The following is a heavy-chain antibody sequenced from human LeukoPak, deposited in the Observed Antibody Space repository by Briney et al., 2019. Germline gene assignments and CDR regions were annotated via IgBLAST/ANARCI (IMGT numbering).Heavy chain of an antibody. V-gene: IGHV4-59*01. J-gene: IGHJ4*02. D-gene: IGHD6-19*01. Sequence: SSETLSLTCTVSGGSISSYYWSWIRQPPGKGLEWIGYNYYSGSTNYNPSLKSRVTISVDTSKNQFSLKLSSVTAADTAVYYCARASSGWYGVDYWGQGTLVTVSS. CDR2: NYYSGST. CDR3: ARASSGWYGVDY. CDR1: GGSISSYY.